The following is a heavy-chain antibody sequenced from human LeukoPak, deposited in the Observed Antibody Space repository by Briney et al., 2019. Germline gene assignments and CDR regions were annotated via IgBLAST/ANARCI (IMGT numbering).Heavy chain of an antibody. V-gene: IGHV4-30-4*01. CDR2: IYYSGST. CDR3: ARGRFGVKGAFDI. D-gene: IGHD3-10*01. CDR1: GGSISSGDYY. J-gene: IGHJ3*02. Sequence: SETLSLTCTVSGGSISSGDYYWSWIRQPPGKGLEWIGYIYYSGSTYYNPFLKSRVTISVDTSKNQISLKLSSVTAADTAVYYCARGRFGVKGAFDIWGQGTMVTVSS.